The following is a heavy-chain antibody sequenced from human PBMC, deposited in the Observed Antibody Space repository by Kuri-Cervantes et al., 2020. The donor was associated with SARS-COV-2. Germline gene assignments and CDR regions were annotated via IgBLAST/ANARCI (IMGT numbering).Heavy chain of an antibody. V-gene: IGHV3-7*01. Sequence: GESLKISCAASGFTFSSYWMSWVRQAPGKGLEWVANIKQDGSEKYYVGSVKGRFTISRDNAKNSLYLQMNSLRAEDTAVYYCARGGGGSGFFDYWGQGTLVTVSS. J-gene: IGHJ4*02. D-gene: IGHD6-19*01. CDR2: IKQDGSEK. CDR1: GFTFSSYW. CDR3: ARGGGGSGFFDY.